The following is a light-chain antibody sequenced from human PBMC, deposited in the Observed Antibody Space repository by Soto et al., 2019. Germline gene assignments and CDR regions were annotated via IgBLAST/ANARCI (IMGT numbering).Light chain of an antibody. V-gene: IGKV3-20*01. CDR2: GAS. Sequence: EIVLTQSPGTLSLSPGERVTLSCRASQSVSNNFLAWYQQKPGQAPRLLIYGASSRATGIPDRFSGSGSGTDFTLTVSRLEPEDFAVYYCQQYASSPRTFGGGTKVEIK. CDR1: QSVSNNF. J-gene: IGKJ4*01. CDR3: QQYASSPRT.